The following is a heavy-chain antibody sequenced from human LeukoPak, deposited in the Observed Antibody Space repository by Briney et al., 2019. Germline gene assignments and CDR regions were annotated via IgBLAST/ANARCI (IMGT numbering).Heavy chain of an antibody. V-gene: IGHV1-2*02. Sequence: GATVKVSCKASGYTFTGYYMHWVRQAPGQGREWMGWINPNSGGTNYAQKFQGRVTMTRDTSISTAYMELSRLRSDDTAVYYCARDEVSSSWYYYYWGQGTLVTVSS. D-gene: IGHD6-13*01. CDR3: ARDEVSSSWYYYY. J-gene: IGHJ4*02. CDR2: INPNSGGT. CDR1: GYTFTGYY.